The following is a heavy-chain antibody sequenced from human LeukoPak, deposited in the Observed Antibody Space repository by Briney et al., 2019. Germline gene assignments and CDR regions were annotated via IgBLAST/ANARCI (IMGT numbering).Heavy chain of an antibody. D-gene: IGHD2-2*01. V-gene: IGHV3-20*04. Sequence: GRSLRLSCAASGFTFDDYGMSWVRQAPGKGLEWVSGINWNGGSTGYADSVKGRFTISRDNAKNSLYLQMNSLRAEDTALYYCARKGGPATYFDYWGQGTLVTVSS. CDR2: INWNGGST. CDR3: ARKGGPATYFDY. J-gene: IGHJ4*02. CDR1: GFTFDDYG.